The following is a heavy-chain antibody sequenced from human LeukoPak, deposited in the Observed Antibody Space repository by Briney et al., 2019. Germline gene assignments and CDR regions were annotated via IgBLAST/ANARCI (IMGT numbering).Heavy chain of an antibody. Sequence: SETLSLTCTVSGGSISSSSYYWGWIRQPPGKGLEWIGSIYYSGSTYYNPSLKSRVTASVDTSKNQFSLKLTSVTTADTAVYYCASRTYRVWGQGTLVTVSS. CDR2: IYYSGST. D-gene: IGHD1-26*01. CDR3: ASRTYRV. CDR1: GGSISSSSYY. V-gene: IGHV4-39*01. J-gene: IGHJ4*02.